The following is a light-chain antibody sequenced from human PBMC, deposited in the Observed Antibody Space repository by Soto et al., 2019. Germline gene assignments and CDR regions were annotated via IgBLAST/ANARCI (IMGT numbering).Light chain of an antibody. Sequence: DIQMTQSPSTLSASVGDRVTITCRASQSVNDWLAWYHQKPDKAPKGLIYQASKLENGVPSRFSGGGSGTAFSLTISSLQPDDVGTDYCQQYQSYPWTFGQGTNVEFK. V-gene: IGKV1-5*03. J-gene: IGKJ1*01. CDR1: QSVNDW. CDR3: QQYQSYPWT. CDR2: QAS.